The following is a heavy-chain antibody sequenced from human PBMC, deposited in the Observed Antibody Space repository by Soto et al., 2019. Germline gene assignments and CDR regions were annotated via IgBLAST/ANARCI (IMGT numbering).Heavy chain of an antibody. D-gene: IGHD5-12*01. CDR1: GFTFSSYA. CDR2: ISGSGGST. J-gene: IGHJ4*02. V-gene: IGHV3-23*01. CDR3: AKDRGRYSGYDWGGLYGIRFDY. Sequence: GGSLRLSCAASGFTFSSYAMSWVRQAPGKGLEWVSAISGSGGSTYYADSVKGRFTISRDNSKKTLYLQMNSLRAEDTAVYYCAKDRGRYSGYDWGGLYGIRFDYWGQGTLVTVSS.